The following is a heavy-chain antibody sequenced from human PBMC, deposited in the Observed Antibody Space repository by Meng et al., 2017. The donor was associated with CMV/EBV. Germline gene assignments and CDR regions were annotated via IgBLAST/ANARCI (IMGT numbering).Heavy chain of an antibody. Sequence: ASVKVSCKASGYTFTGYYMHWVRQDPGQGLEWMGWINPNSGGTNYAQKFQGRVTMTRDTSISTAYMELSRLRSDDTAVYYCARAYVSQWVYYYYGMDVWGQGTTVTVSS. CDR2: INPNSGGT. CDR3: ARAYVSQWVYYYYGMDV. J-gene: IGHJ6*02. D-gene: IGHD1-26*01. V-gene: IGHV1-2*02. CDR1: GYTFTGYY.